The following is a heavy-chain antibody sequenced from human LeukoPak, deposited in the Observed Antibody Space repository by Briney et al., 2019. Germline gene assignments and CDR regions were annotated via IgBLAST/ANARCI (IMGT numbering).Heavy chain of an antibody. V-gene: IGHV3-21*05. CDR3: ARDRPGSGTFDAFDL. Sequence: PGGSLRLSCAASGFTFITYSMNWIRQAPGKGLEWLSYISNSSPYTKYAGSVKGRFTISRDSARNSVFLQMNSLRAEDTAVYYCARDRPGSGTFDAFDLWGQGTMVTVSS. CDR1: GFTFITYS. D-gene: IGHD3-10*01. J-gene: IGHJ3*01. CDR2: ISNSSPYT.